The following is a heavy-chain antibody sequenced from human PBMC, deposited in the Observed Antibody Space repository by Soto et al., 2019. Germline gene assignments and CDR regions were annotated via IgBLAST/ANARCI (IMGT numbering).Heavy chain of an antibody. Sequence: QVTLKESGPVLVQPTETLTLTCSVSGFSITNGRMGVSWIRQPPGKALEWLAHFFSDAERSYSTSMQSRLNMYKDSSGSQVVLTMTNMAPADTATYCCARMDGDYNYYGLDVWGHGIAVTVSS. CDR2: FFSDAER. D-gene: IGHD4-17*01. CDR3: ARMDGDYNYYGLDV. CDR1: GFSITNGRMG. V-gene: IGHV2-26*01. J-gene: IGHJ6*02.